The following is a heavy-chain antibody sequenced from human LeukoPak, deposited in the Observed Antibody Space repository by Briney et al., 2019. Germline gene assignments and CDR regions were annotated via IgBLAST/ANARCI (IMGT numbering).Heavy chain of an antibody. V-gene: IGHV3-21*01. Sequence: PGGSLRLSCAASGFTFSSYSMNWVRQAPGKGLEWVSSISSSSSYIYYADSVKGRFTISRDNAKNSLYLQMNSLRAEDTAVYYCARDSIEYRSGGSCYDAWFDPWGQGTLVTVSS. J-gene: IGHJ5*02. CDR3: ARDSIEYRSGGSCYDAWFDP. CDR2: ISSSSSYI. CDR1: GFTFSSYS. D-gene: IGHD2-15*01.